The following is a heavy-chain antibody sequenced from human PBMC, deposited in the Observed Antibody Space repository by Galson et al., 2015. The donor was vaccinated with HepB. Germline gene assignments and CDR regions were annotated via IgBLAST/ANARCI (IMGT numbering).Heavy chain of an antibody. J-gene: IGHJ4*02. V-gene: IGHV1-18*01. CDR3: ARDFNYDNRGYTSHIFYS. D-gene: IGHD3-22*01. CDR2: ISGYNGDT. Sequence: SVKVSCKASGYIFTSYGISWVRQAPGQGLEWMGWISGYNGDTKYGQRFQGRVTMTTDTSTNTAYMEMRSLRSDDTAIFYCARDFNYDNRGYTSHIFYSWGQGTLVTVSS. CDR1: GYIFTSYG.